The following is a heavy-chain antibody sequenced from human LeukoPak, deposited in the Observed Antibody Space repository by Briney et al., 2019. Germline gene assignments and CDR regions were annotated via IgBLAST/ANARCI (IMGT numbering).Heavy chain of an antibody. CDR3: ARAGGAVAGTWFDP. CDR2: IYYSGST. D-gene: IGHD6-19*01. J-gene: IGHJ5*02. CDR1: GGSISSGDYY. V-gene: IGHV4-30-4*01. Sequence: KPSQTLSLTCTVSGGSISSGDYYWSWLRQPPGKGLEWIGYIYYSGSTYYNPSLKSRVTISVDTSKNQFSLKLSSVTAADTAVYYCARAGGAVAGTWFDPWGQGTLVTVSS.